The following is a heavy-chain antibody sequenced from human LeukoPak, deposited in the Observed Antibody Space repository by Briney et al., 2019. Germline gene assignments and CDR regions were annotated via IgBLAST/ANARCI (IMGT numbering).Heavy chain of an antibody. J-gene: IGHJ4*02. CDR1: GYTFTNYW. Sequence: GASVKVSCKASGYTFTNYWIGWVRQMPGKGLEWMGIIYPGDSDTRYSPSFQGQVTISADKSISTAYLQWSSLKASDTATYYCARGHDSSGYYYGYWGQGTLVTVSS. V-gene: IGHV5-51*01. D-gene: IGHD3-22*01. CDR2: IYPGDSDT. CDR3: ARGHDSSGYYYGY.